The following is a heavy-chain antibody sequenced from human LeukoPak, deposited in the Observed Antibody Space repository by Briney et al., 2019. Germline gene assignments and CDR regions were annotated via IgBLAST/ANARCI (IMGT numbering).Heavy chain of an antibody. CDR3: VRDWEGYNFDI. J-gene: IGHJ3*02. V-gene: IGHV4-59*01. CDR1: GGSFRSYY. CDR2: TNNSGST. D-gene: IGHD5-12*01. Sequence: SETLSLTCTVSGGSFRSYYWSWIRQPPGEGLEWIAYTNNSGSTNYNPSLKSRVTISVDTSKNQLSLKLRSVTAADTAVYYCVRDWEGYNFDIWGQGTMVTVSS.